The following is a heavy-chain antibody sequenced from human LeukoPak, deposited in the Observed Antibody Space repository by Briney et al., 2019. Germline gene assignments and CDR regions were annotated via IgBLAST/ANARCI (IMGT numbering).Heavy chain of an antibody. Sequence: GGSLRLSCAASGFTFSSYAMHWVRQAPGKGLEWVAVMSYDGSNKYYADSVKGRFTISRDNSKNTLYLQMNSLRAEDTAVYYCARDGEYSSPGSFDYWGQGTLVTVSS. CDR1: GFTFSSYA. J-gene: IGHJ4*02. CDR3: ARDGEYSSPGSFDY. V-gene: IGHV3-30-3*01. D-gene: IGHD6-6*01. CDR2: MSYDGSNK.